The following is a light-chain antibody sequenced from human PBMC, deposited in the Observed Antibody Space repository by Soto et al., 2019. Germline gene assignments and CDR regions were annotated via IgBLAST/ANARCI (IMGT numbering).Light chain of an antibody. Sequence: DSVMTQSPDSLAVSLGARATINCKSRHSVLYSYKHTTYLACYQQNPGQPPKLLIYWASTLESGVPDRFSGSGSGTDFTLTISSLPAEEVAVDDWQQYYSTPYNFGQETNLEIK. J-gene: IGKJ2*01. CDR2: WAS. CDR3: QQYYSTPYN. V-gene: IGKV4-1*01. CDR1: HSVLYSYKHTTY.